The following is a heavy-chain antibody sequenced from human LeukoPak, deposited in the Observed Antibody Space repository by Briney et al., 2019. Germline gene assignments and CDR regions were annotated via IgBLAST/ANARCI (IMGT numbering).Heavy chain of an antibody. CDR1: GFTFRDFH. Sequence: GGSLRLSCAVSGFTFRDFHMSWIRLAPGKGLEWVSAISATGGTTYYADSVKGRFTISRDNSKNTLYLQMNSLRAEDTAIYYCAKNGDRGAYCSGGSCYPYYYYYIDVWGKGTTVTISS. CDR2: ISATGGTT. CDR3: AKNGDRGAYCSGGSCYPYYYYYIDV. D-gene: IGHD2-15*01. V-gene: IGHV3-23*01. J-gene: IGHJ6*03.